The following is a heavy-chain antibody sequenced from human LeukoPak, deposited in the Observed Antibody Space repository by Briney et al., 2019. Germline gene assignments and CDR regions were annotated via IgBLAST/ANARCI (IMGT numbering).Heavy chain of an antibody. D-gene: IGHD4-17*01. CDR2: ISSGGNTI. V-gene: IGHV3-48*03. J-gene: IGHJ5*02. CDR1: GFTFSSYW. Sequence: GGSLRLSCAASGFTFSSYWIHWVRQAPGKGLEWVSYISSGGNTIYYAHSVRGRFTISRDNAKNSLYLQMNSLRAEDTAVYYCARTSGERDNWFVPWGQGTLVTVSS. CDR3: ARTSGERDNWFVP.